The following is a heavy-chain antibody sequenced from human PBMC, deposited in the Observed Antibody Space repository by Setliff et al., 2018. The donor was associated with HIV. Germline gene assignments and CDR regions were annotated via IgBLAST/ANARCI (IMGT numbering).Heavy chain of an antibody. CDR2: SSGYNGNT. Sequence: ASVKVSCKASGYTFTSYGISWVRQAPGQGLEWMGWSSGYNGNTNYAQKFQGRVTMTTDTSTTTAYMELSRLRSDDTAVYYCARDHYDSSGYIFFPGLPDYWGQGTLVTVSS. V-gene: IGHV1-18*01. J-gene: IGHJ4*02. CDR1: GYTFTSYG. CDR3: ARDHYDSSGYIFFPGLPDY. D-gene: IGHD3-22*01.